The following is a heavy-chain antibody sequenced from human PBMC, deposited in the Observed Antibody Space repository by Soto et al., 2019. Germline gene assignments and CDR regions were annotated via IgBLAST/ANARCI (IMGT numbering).Heavy chain of an antibody. Sequence: EVQLLESGGGLVQPGGSLRLSCAASGLTFNSYAMTWVRQAPGRGLEWVSGVDGSGFTSYHADSVKGRFTISRDNSKHTLYLQMNSLRAEDTAVYYCAKALGLYCGGDCFDAFDVWGQGAMVSVSS. D-gene: IGHD2-21*02. J-gene: IGHJ3*01. V-gene: IGHV3-23*01. CDR2: VDGSGFTS. CDR3: AKALGLYCGGDCFDAFDV. CDR1: GLTFNSYA.